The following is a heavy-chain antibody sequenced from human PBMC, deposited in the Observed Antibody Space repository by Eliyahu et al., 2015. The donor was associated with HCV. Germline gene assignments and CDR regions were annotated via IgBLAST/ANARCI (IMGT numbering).Heavy chain of an antibody. V-gene: IGHV3-9*01. D-gene: IGHD2-2*01. CDR3: AKSSHHLLSRVFYYYEMDV. CDR1: GFTFDDYG. CDR2: ISWNSGGI. J-gene: IGHJ6*02. Sequence: EVQVVESGGGLVQPGRSLRLSCAASGFTFDDYGMHWVRQAPGKGLEWVSGISWNSGGIDYADSVKGRFTISRDNAKNSLYLQMNSLRADDTALYYCAKSSHHLLSRVFYYYEMDVWGQGTTVTVSS.